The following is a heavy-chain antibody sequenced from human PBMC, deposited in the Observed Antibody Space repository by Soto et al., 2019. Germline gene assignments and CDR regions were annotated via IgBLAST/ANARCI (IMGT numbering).Heavy chain of an antibody. CDR3: ERVVVAATPDY. CDR1: GFTFSSYS. D-gene: IGHD2-15*01. V-gene: IGHV3-21*01. J-gene: IGHJ4*02. CDR2: ISSSSSYI. Sequence: GESLKISCAASGFTFSSYSMNWVRQAPGKGLEWVSSISSSSSYIYYADSVKGRFTISRDNAKNSLYLQMNSLRAEDTAVYYCERVVVAATPDYWGQGTLVTVSS.